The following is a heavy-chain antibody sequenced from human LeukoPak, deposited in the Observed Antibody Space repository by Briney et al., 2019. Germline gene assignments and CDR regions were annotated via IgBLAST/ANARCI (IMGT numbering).Heavy chain of an antibody. J-gene: IGHJ4*02. V-gene: IGHV3-33*01. CDR3: VRGYSSGWFELDYFDY. Sequence: GGSLRLSCAASGFTFSSYGMHWVRQAPGKGLEWVAVIWYDGSNKYYADSVKGRFTISRDNSKNTLYLQMNSLRAEDTAVCYCVRGYSSGWFELDYFDYWGQGTLVTVSS. CDR2: IWYDGSNK. D-gene: IGHD6-19*01. CDR1: GFTFSSYG.